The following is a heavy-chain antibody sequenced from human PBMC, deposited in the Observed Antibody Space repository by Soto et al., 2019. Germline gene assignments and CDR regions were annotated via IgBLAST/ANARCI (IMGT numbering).Heavy chain of an antibody. Sequence: PSXTLSLTCTVSGGSISSYYWSWIRQPPGKGLEWIGYIYYSGSTNYNPSLKSRVTISVNTSKNQFSLKLSSVTAADTAVYYCARRYASSLDYWGQGTPVTVSS. CDR1: GGSISSYY. CDR3: ARRYASSLDY. CDR2: IYYSGST. V-gene: IGHV4-59*08. J-gene: IGHJ4*02. D-gene: IGHD2-2*01.